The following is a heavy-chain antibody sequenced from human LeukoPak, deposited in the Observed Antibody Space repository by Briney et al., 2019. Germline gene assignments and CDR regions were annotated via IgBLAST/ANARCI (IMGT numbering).Heavy chain of an antibody. J-gene: IGHJ4*02. V-gene: IGHV3-23*01. D-gene: IGHD2-15*01. CDR2: FSGSGGRT. CDR1: GFTFSSYA. CDR3: AKDRGGGNLDYDY. Sequence: GSLRLSCAASGFTFSSYAMTWVRQAPGKGLEWVSVFSGSGGRTYYADSVKGRFTISRDNSKNTLYLQMSSLRAEDTAVYYCAKDRGGGNLDYDYWGQGTLVTVSS.